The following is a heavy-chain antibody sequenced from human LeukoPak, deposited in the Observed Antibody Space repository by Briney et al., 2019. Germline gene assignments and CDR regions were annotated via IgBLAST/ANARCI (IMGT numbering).Heavy chain of an antibody. D-gene: IGHD3-22*01. CDR3: ARDLLVGGSGYHY. CDR1: GFTFSNYA. J-gene: IGHJ4*02. CDR2: IKQDGSEK. V-gene: IGHV3-7*01. Sequence: PGGSLRLSCAASGFTFSNYAMSWVRQAPGKGLEWVANIKQDGSEKYYVDSVKGRFTISRDNAKNSLYLQMNSLRAEDTAVYYCARDLLVGGSGYHYWGQGTLVTVSS.